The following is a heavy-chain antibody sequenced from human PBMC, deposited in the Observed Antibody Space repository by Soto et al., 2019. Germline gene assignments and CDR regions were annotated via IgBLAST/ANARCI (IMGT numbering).Heavy chain of an antibody. Sequence: QVQLQQWGAGLLKPSETLSLTCAVYGGSFSGYYWSWIRQPPGKGLEWIGEINHSGSTNYNPSLKSRVTISVDTSKNQFSLKLSSVTAADTAVYYCARRRIQLRYFDYWGQGTLVTVSS. J-gene: IGHJ4*02. CDR2: INHSGST. D-gene: IGHD5-18*01. CDR1: GGSFSGYY. V-gene: IGHV4-34*01. CDR3: ARRRIQLRYFDY.